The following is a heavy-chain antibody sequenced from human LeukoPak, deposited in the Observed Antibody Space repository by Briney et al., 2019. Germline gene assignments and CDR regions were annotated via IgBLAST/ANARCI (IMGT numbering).Heavy chain of an antibody. CDR2: ISSSSSYI. J-gene: IGHJ4*02. CDR3: ARDHEPAKGRIAVSWGYY. CDR1: GFTFSSYS. Sequence: PGGSLRLSCAASGFTFSSYSMNWVRQAPGKGLEWVSSISSSSSYIYYADSVKGRFTISRDNAKNSLYLQMNSLRAEDTAVYYCARDHEPAKGRIAVSWGYYWGQGTLVTVSS. D-gene: IGHD6-19*01. V-gene: IGHV3-21*01.